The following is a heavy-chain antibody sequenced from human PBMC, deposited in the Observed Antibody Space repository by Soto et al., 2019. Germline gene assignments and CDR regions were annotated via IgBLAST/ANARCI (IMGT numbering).Heavy chain of an antibody. V-gene: IGHV1-69*01. J-gene: IGHJ1*01. CDR2: SIPIFGTA. CDR1: GGTFNNYP. Sequence: QVQLVQSGAEVKKPGSSVKVSCKASGGTFNNYPITWVRQAPGEGLEWMGGSIPIFGTANYAQKFQGRVTISVDESTSTAYMELSSLRSEDTAVYYCARGWNDFPHWGQGTLVTVSS. D-gene: IGHD1-1*01. CDR3: ARGWNDFPH.